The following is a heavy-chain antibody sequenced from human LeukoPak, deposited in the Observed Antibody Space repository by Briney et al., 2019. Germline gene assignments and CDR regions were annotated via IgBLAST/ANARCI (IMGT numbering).Heavy chain of an antibody. V-gene: IGHV3-30*14. CDR2: ISHDGNNK. J-gene: IGHJ6*02. CDR3: ARAPARRHYYYYGMDV. Sequence: PGRSLRLSCAASGFTFSSFAIHWVRQTPGKGLEWVGAISHDGNNKFYADSLKGRFTISRDNSKNTLYLQMNSLRAEDTAVYYCARAPARRHYYYYGMDVWGQGTTVTVSS. CDR1: GFTFSSFA.